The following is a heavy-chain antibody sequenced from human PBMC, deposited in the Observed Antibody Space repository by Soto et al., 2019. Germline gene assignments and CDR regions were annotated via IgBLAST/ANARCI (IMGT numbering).Heavy chain of an antibody. CDR2: ISYDGSNK. J-gene: IGHJ4*02. CDR3: AKAAWSYSYFDY. CDR1: GFTFSSYG. V-gene: IGHV3-30*18. Sequence: GGSLRLSCAASGFTFSSYGMHWVRQAPGKGLEWVAVISYDGSNKYYADSVKGRFTISRDNSKNTLYLQMNSLRAEDTAVYYCAKAAWSYSYFDYWGQGTLVTVSS. D-gene: IGHD2-21*01.